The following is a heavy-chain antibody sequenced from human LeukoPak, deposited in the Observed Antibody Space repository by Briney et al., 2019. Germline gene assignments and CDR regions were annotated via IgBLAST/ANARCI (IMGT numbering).Heavy chain of an antibody. CDR3: AKVPFGSGWPYFDY. CDR1: GFTFSSYA. CDR2: ISGSGGST. Sequence: PGGSLRLSCAASGFTFSSYAMSRVRQAPGKGLEWVSAISGSGGSTYYADSVKGRFTISRDNSKNTLYLQMNSLRAEDTAVYYCAKVPFGSGWPYFDYWGQGTLVTVSS. J-gene: IGHJ4*02. D-gene: IGHD6-19*01. V-gene: IGHV3-23*01.